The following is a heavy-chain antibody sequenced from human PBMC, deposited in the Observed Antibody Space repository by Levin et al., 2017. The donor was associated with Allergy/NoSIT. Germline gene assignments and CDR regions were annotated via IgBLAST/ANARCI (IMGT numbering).Heavy chain of an antibody. CDR2: IYYSGST. CDR3: AREGYSYGNDY. J-gene: IGHJ4*02. CDR1: GGSISSSY. D-gene: IGHD5-18*01. Sequence: PSQTLSLTCTVSGGSISSSYWSWLRQPPGKGLEWIGYIYYSGSTNYNPSLKSRVTISVDTSKNQFSLKLSSVTAADTAVYYCAREGYSYGNDYWGQGTLVTVSS. V-gene: IGHV4-59*01.